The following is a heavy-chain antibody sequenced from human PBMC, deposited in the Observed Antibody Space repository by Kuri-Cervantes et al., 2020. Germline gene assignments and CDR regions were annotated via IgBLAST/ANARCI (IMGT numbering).Heavy chain of an antibody. Sequence: LSLTCAASGFTFSSYGMHWVRQAPGKGLEWVAVIWYDGSNNYYADSVKGRFTISSDNSKNTLYLQMNSLRAEETAVYYCARQVDGGSCDSWGQGTLVTVSS. CDR3: ARQVDGGSCDS. J-gene: IGHJ4*02. CDR2: IWYDGSNN. V-gene: IGHV3-33*01. CDR1: GFTFSSYG. D-gene: IGHD2-15*01.